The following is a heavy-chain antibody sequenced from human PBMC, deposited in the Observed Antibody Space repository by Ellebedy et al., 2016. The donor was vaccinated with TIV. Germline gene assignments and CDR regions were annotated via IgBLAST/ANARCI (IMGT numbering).Heavy chain of an antibody. CDR3: AREGRAGYRESYFDY. D-gene: IGHD5-24*01. V-gene: IGHV1-46*01. Sequence: ASVKVSCXASGYPFTGHYIYWVRQAPGQGLEVMGFINPSAGTTDYAQKLQGRVTMTWDTSTSTVYMELSSLRFEDTAVYYCAREGRAGYRESYFDYWGQGTLVTVSS. CDR2: INPSAGTT. J-gene: IGHJ4*02. CDR1: GYPFTGHY.